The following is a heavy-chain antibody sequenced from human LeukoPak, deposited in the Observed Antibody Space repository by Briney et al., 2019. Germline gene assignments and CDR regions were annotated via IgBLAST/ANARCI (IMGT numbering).Heavy chain of an antibody. CDR3: ARGGLWVVRPVDY. V-gene: IGHV4-34*01. CDR2: VNHSGST. D-gene: IGHD3-10*01. Sequence: SETLSLTCAVCGGSVSGYYWSWIRQPPGKGREWIGEVNHSGSTNYNPSLKSRVTISVDTSKNQFSLKLSSVTTADTAVYYCARGGLWVVRPVDYWGQGTLVTVSS. CDR1: GGSVSGYY. J-gene: IGHJ4*02.